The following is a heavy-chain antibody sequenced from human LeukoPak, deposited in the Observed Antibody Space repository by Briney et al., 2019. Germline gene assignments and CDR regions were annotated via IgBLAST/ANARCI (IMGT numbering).Heavy chain of an antibody. J-gene: IGHJ4*02. V-gene: IGHV3-30*02. CDR3: AKGLSFSGSSYFAY. CDR1: GFTFSTYG. CDR2: IRYDGSDE. Sequence: GGSLRLSCAASGFTFSTYGMHWVCQAPGKGLEWVAFIRYDGSDEYYADSVKGRFTISRDNSKNTLYLQMNSLRPEDTAVYYCAKGLSFSGSSYFAYWGQGTLVTVSS. D-gene: IGHD1-26*01.